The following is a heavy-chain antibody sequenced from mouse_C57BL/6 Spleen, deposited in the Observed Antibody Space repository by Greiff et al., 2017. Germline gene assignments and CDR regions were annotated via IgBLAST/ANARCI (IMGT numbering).Heavy chain of an antibody. J-gene: IGHJ4*01. CDR3: ARRGITTVASMDY. Sequence: QVQLQQSGAELVKPGASVKISCKASGYAFSSYWMNWVKQRPGKGLEWIGQIYPGDGDTNYNGKFKGKATLTADKSSSTAYMQLSSLTSEDSSVYFCARRGITTVASMDYWGQGTSVTVSS. V-gene: IGHV1-80*01. CDR2: IYPGDGDT. CDR1: GYAFSSYW. D-gene: IGHD1-1*01.